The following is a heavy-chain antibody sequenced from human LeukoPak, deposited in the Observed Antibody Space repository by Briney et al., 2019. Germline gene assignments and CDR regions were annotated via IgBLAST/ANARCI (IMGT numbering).Heavy chain of an antibody. CDR2: IYTSGST. J-gene: IGHJ2*01. CDR1: GGSISSGNYY. CDR3: AREFDL. Sequence: SQTLSLTCTVSGGSISSGNYYWNWIRQPAGKGLEWIGLIYTSGSTYYNPSLKSRLTISPDTSKNQFSLKLGSVTAADTAVYYCAREFDLWGRGTLVTVSS. V-gene: IGHV4-61*02.